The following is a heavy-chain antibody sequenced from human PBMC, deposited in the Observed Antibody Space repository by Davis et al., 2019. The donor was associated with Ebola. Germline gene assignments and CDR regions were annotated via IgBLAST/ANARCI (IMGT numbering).Heavy chain of an antibody. V-gene: IGHV4-61*01. Sequence: MPSETLSLTCTVSGGSVSSGSYYWSWIRQPPEKGLEWVGYIYYSGSTNCNPSLKSRVTISVDTSNNQFSLKLSSVTAADTAVYYCARSPYPSNWFDPWGQGTQVTVSS. CDR2: IYYSGST. CDR1: GGSVSSGSYY. CDR3: ARSPYPSNWFDP. J-gene: IGHJ5*02.